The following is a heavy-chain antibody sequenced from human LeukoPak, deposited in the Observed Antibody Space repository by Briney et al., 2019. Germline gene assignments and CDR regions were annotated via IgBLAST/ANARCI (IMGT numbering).Heavy chain of an antibody. CDR2: ISYDGSNK. J-gene: IGHJ4*02. D-gene: IGHD2-2*01. Sequence: PGRSLKLSCAASGFTFSSYGMHWVRQAPGKGLEWVAVISYDGSNKYYAGSVKGRFTISRDNSKNTLYLQMNSLRAEDTAVYYCAKDLRGCSSTSCYEGTNWGQGTLVTVSS. CDR1: GFTFSSYG. V-gene: IGHV3-30*18. CDR3: AKDLRGCSSTSCYEGTN.